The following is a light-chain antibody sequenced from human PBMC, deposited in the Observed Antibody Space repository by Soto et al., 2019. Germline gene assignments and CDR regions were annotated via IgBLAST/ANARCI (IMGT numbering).Light chain of an antibody. CDR2: GAS. CDR3: QQYGSSPWT. V-gene: IGKV3-20*01. J-gene: IGKJ1*01. Sequence: EIVLTQSPGTLSLSPGERATLSCRASQSVSSNYLAWYQQKPGQAPRPLIYGASSRATGIPDRFSGSGAGTDFILTISRLESEDVEVYYCQQYGSSPWTFGQGTKVEIK. CDR1: QSVSSNY.